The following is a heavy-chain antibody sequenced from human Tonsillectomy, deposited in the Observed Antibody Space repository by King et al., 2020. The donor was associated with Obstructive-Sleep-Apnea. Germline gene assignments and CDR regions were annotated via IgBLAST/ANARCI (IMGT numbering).Heavy chain of an antibody. CDR1: GFTFSTYA. CDR2: ISNSGAGT. J-gene: IGHJ4*02. V-gene: IGHV3-23*04. CDR3: AKGRVSDY. Sequence: VQLVESGGGLVQPGGSLRLSCAASGFTFSTYAMSWVRQAPGKGLEWVSRISNSGAGTYYADSVKGRFTISRDISKNTLYLQMNSLRADDTAVYYCAKGRVSDYWGRGTLVTVSS.